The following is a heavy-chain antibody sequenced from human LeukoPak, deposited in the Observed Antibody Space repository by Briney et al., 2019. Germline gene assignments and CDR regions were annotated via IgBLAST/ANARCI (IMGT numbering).Heavy chain of an antibody. CDR3: AKVLSGSYYPAWGTPFDY. V-gene: IGHV3-23*01. D-gene: IGHD1-26*01. J-gene: IGHJ4*02. CDR1: GFTFDDYG. CDR2: ISGSGGST. Sequence: PGGSLRLSCTASGFTFDDYGMSWVRQAPGKGLEWVSAISGSGGSTYYADSVKGRFTISRDNSKNTLYLQMNSLRAEDTAVYYCAKVLSGSYYPAWGTPFDYWGQGTLVTVSS.